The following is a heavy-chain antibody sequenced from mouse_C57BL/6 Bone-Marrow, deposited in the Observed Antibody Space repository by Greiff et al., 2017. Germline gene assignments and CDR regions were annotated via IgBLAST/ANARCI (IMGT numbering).Heavy chain of an antibody. CDR2: IDPETGGT. J-gene: IGHJ3*01. Sequence: VQLQESGAELVRPGASVTLSCKASGYTFTDYEMHWVKQTPVHGLEWIGAIDPETGGTAYNQKFKGKAILTADKSSSTAYMGLRSLTSEDSAVYYCTRCYDYGGSWFAYGGQGTLVTVSA. CDR3: TRCYDYGGSWFAY. V-gene: IGHV1-15*01. D-gene: IGHD2-4*01. CDR1: GYTFTDYE.